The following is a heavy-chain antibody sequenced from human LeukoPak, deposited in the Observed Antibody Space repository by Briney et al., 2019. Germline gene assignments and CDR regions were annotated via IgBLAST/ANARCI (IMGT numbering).Heavy chain of an antibody. J-gene: IGHJ4*01. CDR2: IRQDGSEK. CDR1: GFTFTDYW. Sequence: GGSLRLSCAVSGFTFTDYWMNWVRQAPGKGLEWVASIRQDGSEKTYVDSVKGQFTISRDNTKNSLSLQVNSLRAEDTAVYYCARDGTAAGLYFDLWGQGTLVTVSS. V-gene: IGHV3-7*01. D-gene: IGHD6-13*01. CDR3: ARDGTAAGLYFDL.